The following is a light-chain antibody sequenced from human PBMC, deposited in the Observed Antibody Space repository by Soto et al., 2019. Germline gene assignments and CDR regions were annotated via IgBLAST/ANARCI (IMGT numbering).Light chain of an antibody. J-gene: IGLJ1*01. CDR2: GYN. Sequence: QSVLTQPPSVSGAPGQRVTISCTGSSSNIGAFYDVHWYQQLPGTAPKLLIYGYNNRPSGVPDRFSASKSGTSASLAITGLQAEDEADYYCQSYDSSLSSDVFGTGTKLTVL. CDR1: SSNIGAFYD. V-gene: IGLV1-40*01. CDR3: QSYDSSLSSDV.